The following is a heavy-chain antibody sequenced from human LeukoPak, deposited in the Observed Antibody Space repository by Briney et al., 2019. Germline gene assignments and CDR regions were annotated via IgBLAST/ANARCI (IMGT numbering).Heavy chain of an antibody. CDR1: GFTFSSYS. Sequence: DPGGSLRLSCAASGFTFSSYSMNWVRQAPGKGLEWVSSISSSSSYIYYADSVKGRFTISRDNAKNSLYLQMNSLRAEDTAVYYCAREYNDILTGYGPWYFDLWGRGTLVTVSS. J-gene: IGHJ2*01. CDR3: AREYNDILTGYGPWYFDL. CDR2: ISSSSSYI. D-gene: IGHD3-9*01. V-gene: IGHV3-21*01.